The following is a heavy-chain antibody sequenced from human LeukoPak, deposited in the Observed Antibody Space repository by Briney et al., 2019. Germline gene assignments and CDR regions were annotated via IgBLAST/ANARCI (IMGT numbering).Heavy chain of an antibody. CDR3: AKRIPGIAVADPFDY. J-gene: IGHJ4*02. Sequence: GGSLRLSCAASGFIFSSCAMSWVRQAPGKGLEWVSAISAGGGTTYYADSVKGRFTISRDNSKNTLYLQMNSLRAEDTAVYCCAKRIPGIAVADPFDYWGQGTLVTVSS. D-gene: IGHD6-19*01. CDR2: ISAGGGTT. CDR1: GFIFSSCA. V-gene: IGHV3-23*01.